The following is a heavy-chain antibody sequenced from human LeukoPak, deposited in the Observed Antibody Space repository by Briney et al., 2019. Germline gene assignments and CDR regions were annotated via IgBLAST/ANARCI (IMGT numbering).Heavy chain of an antibody. D-gene: IGHD3-22*01. CDR3: AKASAMIVVVSKHFDY. J-gene: IGHJ4*02. V-gene: IGHV3-23*01. Sequence: PGGTLRLSCAASGFTFSSYGMNWVRQAPGKGLEWVSAISGSGGSTYYADSVKGRFTISRDNSKNTLYLQMNSLRAEDTAVYYCAKASAMIVVVSKHFDYWGQGTLVTVSS. CDR2: ISGSGGST. CDR1: GFTFSSYG.